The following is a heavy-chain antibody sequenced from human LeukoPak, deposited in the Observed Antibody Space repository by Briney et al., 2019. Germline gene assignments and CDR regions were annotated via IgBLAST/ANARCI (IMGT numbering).Heavy chain of an antibody. J-gene: IGHJ5*02. CDR1: GFTFSTYA. Sequence: GGSLRLSCAASGFTFSTYAMSWVRQAPGKRLEWVSAVSGDGTPYYADSVKGRFTISRDNSKNTVNLQMNSLRVEDTAVYYCVKEDGDYPNKWFAPWGQGTLVTVSS. CDR2: VSGDGTP. V-gene: IGHV3-23*01. D-gene: IGHD4-17*01. CDR3: VKEDGDYPNKWFAP.